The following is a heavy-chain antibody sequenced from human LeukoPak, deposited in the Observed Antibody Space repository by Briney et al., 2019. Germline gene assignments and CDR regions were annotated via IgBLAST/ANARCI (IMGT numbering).Heavy chain of an antibody. CDR3: ARQMVRGVIPCDY. J-gene: IGHJ4*02. CDR1: GGSISSSSYY. V-gene: IGHV4-39*01. D-gene: IGHD3-10*01. CDR2: TYYSGST. Sequence: PSETLSLTCTVSGGSISSSSYYWGWIRQPPGKGLEWIGSTYYSGSTYYNPSLKSRVTISVDTSKNQFSLKLSSVTAADTAVYYCARQMVRGVIPCDYWGQGTLVTVSS.